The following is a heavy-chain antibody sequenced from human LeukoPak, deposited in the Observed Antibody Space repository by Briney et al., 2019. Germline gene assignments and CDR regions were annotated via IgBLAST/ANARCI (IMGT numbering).Heavy chain of an antibody. CDR2: INAGSGST. CDR3: ARTLTGTGISY. Sequence: ASVKVSCKASGYTFSSYYIHWVRQAPGLGLEWMGMINAGSGSTSYTQKFQGRVTLTRDMSTTTVYMELSSLRSEDTAAYYCARTLTGTGISYWGQGTLVTVSS. J-gene: IGHJ4*02. CDR1: GYTFSSYY. V-gene: IGHV1-46*01. D-gene: IGHD1-20*01.